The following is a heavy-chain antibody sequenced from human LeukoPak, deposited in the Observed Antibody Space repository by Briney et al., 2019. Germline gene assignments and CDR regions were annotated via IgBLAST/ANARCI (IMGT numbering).Heavy chain of an antibody. V-gene: IGHV1-69*05. D-gene: IGHD1-26*01. J-gene: IGHJ6*03. CDR2: IIPMFGSA. CDR3: ARVGRSRGSLPNSYYYVDV. Sequence: GASVKVSCKASGDIFNSYSVSWVRQAPGQGLEWMGGIIPMFGSANYAQSFQGRVTITTDQSTSIVYMELSSLSSKDTAVYYCARVGRSRGSLPNSYYYVDVWGKGTTVTVSS. CDR1: GDIFNSYS.